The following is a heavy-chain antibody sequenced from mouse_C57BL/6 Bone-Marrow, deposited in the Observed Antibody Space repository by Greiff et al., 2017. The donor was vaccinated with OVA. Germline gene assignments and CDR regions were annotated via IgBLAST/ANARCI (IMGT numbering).Heavy chain of an antibody. CDR1: GFSLTSYG. J-gene: IGHJ1*03. V-gene: IGHV2-5*01. CDR3: AKSYYYGSSLVYWYFDV. CDR2: IWRGGST. D-gene: IGHD1-1*01. Sequence: VKLMESGPGLVQPSQSLSITCTVSGFSLTSYGVHWVRQSPGKGLEWLGVIWRGGSTDYNAAFMSRLSITKDNSKSQVFFKMNSLQADDTAIYYCAKSYYYGSSLVYWYFDVWGTGTTVTVSS.